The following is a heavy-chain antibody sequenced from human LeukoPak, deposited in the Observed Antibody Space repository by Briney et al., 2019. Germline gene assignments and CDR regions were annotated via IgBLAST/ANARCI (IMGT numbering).Heavy chain of an antibody. CDR3: VSAVRGSSFAI. CDR2: IKTDGSEK. D-gene: IGHD3-10*02. CDR1: GFIFSNYW. J-gene: IGHJ3*02. Sequence: GGSLRLSCAASGFIFSNYWMGWVRQARGKGLESLANIKTDGSEKYYVDSVKGRLSISRDNAKNSLCLQMNSLRAEDTAVYYCVSAVRGSSFAICGQGTKVTVSS. V-gene: IGHV3-7*03.